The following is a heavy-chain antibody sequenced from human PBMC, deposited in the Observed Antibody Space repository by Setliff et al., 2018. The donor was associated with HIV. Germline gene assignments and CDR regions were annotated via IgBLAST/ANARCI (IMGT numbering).Heavy chain of an antibody. V-gene: IGHV1-18*01. D-gene: IGHD1-26*01. J-gene: IGHJ3*01. CDR3: ARSRRSSDDSFDF. CDR2: ISAYTGNT. Sequence: ASVKVSCKTSGYSVATHGLSWVRQAPGEGLEWMGWISAYTGNTNYAQKFHGRVSMTTDSSTSTGYMELTSLRSDDTAVYYCARSRRSSDDSFDFWGQGTLVTVSS. CDR1: GYSVATHG.